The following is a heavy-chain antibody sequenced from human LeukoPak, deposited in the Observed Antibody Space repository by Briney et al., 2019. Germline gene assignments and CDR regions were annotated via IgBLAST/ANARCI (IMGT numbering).Heavy chain of an antibody. CDR2: ISSSSSTI. CDR3: ARGASSWREKYFDY. CDR1: GFTFSSYS. Sequence: GGSLRLSCAASGFTFSSYSMSWVRQASGKGLEWDSYISSSSSTIYYADSVKGRFTISRDNAKNSLYLQMNSLRAEDTAVYYCARGASSWREKYFDYWGQGTLVTVSS. V-gene: IGHV3-48*01. J-gene: IGHJ4*02. D-gene: IGHD6-13*01.